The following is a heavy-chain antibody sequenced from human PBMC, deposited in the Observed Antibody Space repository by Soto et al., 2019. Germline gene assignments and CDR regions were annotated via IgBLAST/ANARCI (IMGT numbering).Heavy chain of an antibody. CDR1: GGSISSSSYY. J-gene: IGHJ5*02. D-gene: IGHD6-19*01. CDR3: ARLCIEWLVRGGLYNWFDP. Sequence: SETLSLTCTVSGGSISSSSYYWGWIRQPPGKGLEWIGSIYYSGSTYYNPSLKSRVTISVDTSKNQFSLKLSSVTAADTAVYYCARLCIEWLVRGGLYNWFDPWGQGTLVTVS. V-gene: IGHV4-39*01. CDR2: IYYSGST.